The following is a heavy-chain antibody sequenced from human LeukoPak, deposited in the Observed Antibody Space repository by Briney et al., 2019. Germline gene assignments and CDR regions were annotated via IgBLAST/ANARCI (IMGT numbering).Heavy chain of an antibody. CDR1: GRSISSYY. J-gene: IGHJ5*02. D-gene: IGHD3-10*01. V-gene: IGHV4-4*09. CDR2: IYATGSP. Sequence: SETLSLTCSVSGRSISSYYWRWIRQPPGKGLEWIGYIYATGSPNYNPSLKSRVPISVGTSKNQFSLNLRSVTAADTAVYYCARHGSVRSPLGPWGQGTLVTVSS. CDR3: ARHGSVRSPLGP.